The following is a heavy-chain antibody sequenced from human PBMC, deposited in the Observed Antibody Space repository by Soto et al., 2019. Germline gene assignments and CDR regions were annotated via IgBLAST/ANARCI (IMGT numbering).Heavy chain of an antibody. CDR1: GGSISSYY. V-gene: IGHV4-59*01. D-gene: IGHD3-9*01. Sequence: SETLSLTCTVSGGSISSYYWSWIRQPPGKGLEWIGYIYYSGSTNYNPSLKSRVTISVDTSKNHFSLKLSSVTAADKAVYYCARDRPYYDILTGDNVRWFDPWGQGTLVTVSS. CDR3: ARDRPYYDILTGDNVRWFDP. CDR2: IYYSGST. J-gene: IGHJ5*02.